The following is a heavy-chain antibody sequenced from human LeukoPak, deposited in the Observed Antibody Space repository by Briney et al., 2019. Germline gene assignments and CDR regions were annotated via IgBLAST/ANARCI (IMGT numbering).Heavy chain of an antibody. V-gene: IGHV4-61*01. CDR3: AREYPIAAAGHFDY. CDR2: IYYSGST. Sequence: SETLSFTCTVSGGSVSSGSYYWSWIRQPPGKGLEWIGYIYYSGSTNYNPSLKSRVTISVDTSKNQFSLKLSSVTAADTAVYYCAREYPIAAAGHFDYWGQGTLVTVSS. D-gene: IGHD6-13*01. CDR1: GGSVSSGSYY. J-gene: IGHJ4*02.